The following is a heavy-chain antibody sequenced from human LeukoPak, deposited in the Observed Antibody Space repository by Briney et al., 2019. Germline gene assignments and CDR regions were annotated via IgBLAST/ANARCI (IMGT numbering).Heavy chain of an antibody. CDR1: GFTFSSYA. V-gene: IGHV3-23*01. J-gene: IGHJ4*02. CDR2: ISGSGGST. Sequence: PGGSLRLSCAASGFTFSSYAMSWVRQAPGKGLEWVSAISGSGGSTYYADSVKGRFTISRDNSKNTLYLQMNSLRAEDTAVYYCAKDLSRVEVPATYDYWGQGTLVTISS. D-gene: IGHD2-2*01. CDR3: AKDLSRVEVPATYDY.